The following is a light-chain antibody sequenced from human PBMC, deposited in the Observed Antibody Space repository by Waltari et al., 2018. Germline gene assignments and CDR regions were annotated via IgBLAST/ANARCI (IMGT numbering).Light chain of an antibody. CDR3: SSYTSSSTLYV. CDR2: DVR. J-gene: IGLJ1*01. CDR1: SSDVGGYNY. V-gene: IGLV2-14*01. Sequence: QSALTQPASVSGSPGQSITISCTGTSSDVGGYNYVSWYHQHPGKAPKLMIYDVRNRPSGVSNRFAGSKSGNTVSLTISGLQAEDEADYYCSSYTSSSTLYVFGTGTKVTVL.